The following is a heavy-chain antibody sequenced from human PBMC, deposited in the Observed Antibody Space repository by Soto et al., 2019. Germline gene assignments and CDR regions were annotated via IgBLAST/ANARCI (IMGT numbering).Heavy chain of an antibody. Sequence: PLDILSLRYTFSWVSIGSLGGSWIRQHPGKRLEWIGQISTTGNTHYNPSLESRVSLSLDTSMNQFSLTVTSVTAADTAVYYCARESGENWTDDAYWGQGTLVTGSS. CDR3: ARESGENWTDDAY. V-gene: IGHV4-4*08. J-gene: IGHJ4*02. CDR1: WVSIGSLG. D-gene: IGHD1-1*01. CDR2: ISTTGNT.